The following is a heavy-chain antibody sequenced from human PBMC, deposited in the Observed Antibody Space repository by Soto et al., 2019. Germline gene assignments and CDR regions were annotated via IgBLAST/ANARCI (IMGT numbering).Heavy chain of an antibody. Sequence: EVQLVESGGRLVQPGGSLRLSFAASEFMFSAYWMSWVRKDPGKGLEWVATISGGASDKFYVDSVKGRFTISRDDSKNTLYLQMNSLRDEDTAVYYCVREDWHRFDSWGQGTLVTVSS. J-gene: IGHJ4*02. CDR3: VREDWHRFDS. D-gene: IGHD2-21*01. CDR2: ISGGASDK. V-gene: IGHV3-7*01. CDR1: EFMFSAYW.